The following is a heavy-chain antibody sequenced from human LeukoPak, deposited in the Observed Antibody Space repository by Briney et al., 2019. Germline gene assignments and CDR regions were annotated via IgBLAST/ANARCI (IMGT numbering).Heavy chain of an antibody. D-gene: IGHD3-16*01. CDR1: GYTFTNYG. Sequence: VASVKVSCKTSGYTFTNYGLSWVRQAPGQGLEWMGWISPYNDNTNYAQKFQGRVTMTRDTSISTAYMELSRLRSDDTAVYYCARGPATTFAYYYYYMDVRGKGTTVTVSS. CDR3: ARGPATTFAYYYYYMDV. CDR2: ISPYNDNT. V-gene: IGHV1-18*01. J-gene: IGHJ6*03.